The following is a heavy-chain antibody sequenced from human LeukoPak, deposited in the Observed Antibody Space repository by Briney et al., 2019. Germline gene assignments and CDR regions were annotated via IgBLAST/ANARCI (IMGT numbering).Heavy chain of an antibody. Sequence: SVKVSCKASGFTFTSSAVQWVRQARGQGLEWIGWIVVGSGNTNYAQKFQERVTINRDMSTSTAYMELSSLRSEDTAVYYCAADDVTTGTKTALGYWGQGTLVTVSS. J-gene: IGHJ4*02. CDR3: AADDVTTGTKTALGY. V-gene: IGHV1-58*01. D-gene: IGHD1-1*01. CDR1: GFTFTSSA. CDR2: IVVGSGNT.